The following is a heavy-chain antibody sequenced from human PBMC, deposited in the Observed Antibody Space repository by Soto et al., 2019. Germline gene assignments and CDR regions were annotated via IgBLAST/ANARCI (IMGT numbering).Heavy chain of an antibody. J-gene: IGHJ4*02. D-gene: IGHD2-15*01. V-gene: IGHV4-61*01. CDR1: GGSVSDANYY. CDR2: IYYTGST. CDR3: ARTMYCSGGSCYFGGFDY. Sequence: PSETLSLTCTVSGGSVSDANYYWSWIRQPPGKGLEWIAYIYYTGSTNYNPSLKSRVTISVDTFKNQFSLRLSSVTAADTAVYYCARTMYCSGGSCYFGGFDYWGQGTLVTVSS.